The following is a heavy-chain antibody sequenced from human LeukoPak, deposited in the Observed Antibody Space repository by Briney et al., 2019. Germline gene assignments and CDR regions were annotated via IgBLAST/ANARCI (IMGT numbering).Heavy chain of an antibody. J-gene: IGHJ4*02. Sequence: GGSLRLSCAASGFTFSSYAMHWVRQAPGRGLEWVAVISYDGSNKYYADSVKGRFTISRDNSKNTLYLQMNSLTAEDTAIYYCAKATGTLGNWGQGTLVTVSS. CDR3: AKATGTLGN. CDR1: GFTFSSYA. D-gene: IGHD1-1*01. V-gene: IGHV3-30*04. CDR2: ISYDGSNK.